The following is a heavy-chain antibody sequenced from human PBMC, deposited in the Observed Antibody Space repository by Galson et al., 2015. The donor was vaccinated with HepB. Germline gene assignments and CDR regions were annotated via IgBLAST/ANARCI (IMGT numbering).Heavy chain of an antibody. J-gene: IGHJ4*02. CDR1: GFTFSSYS. CDR3: ARDHRITMIVGSGGGDY. V-gene: IGHV3-48*02. CDR2: ISSSSSAI. D-gene: IGHD3-22*01. Sequence: SLRLSCAASGFTFSSYSMNWVRQAPGKGLEWVSYISSSSSAIYYADSVKGRFTISRDNAKNSLYLQMNSLRDEDTAVYYCARDHRITMIVGSGGGDYWGQGTLVTVSS.